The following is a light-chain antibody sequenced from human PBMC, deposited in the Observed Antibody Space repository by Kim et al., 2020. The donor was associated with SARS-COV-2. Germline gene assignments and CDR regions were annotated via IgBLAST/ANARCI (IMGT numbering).Light chain of an antibody. J-gene: IGKJ3*01. Sequence: EGHGVSVTGRASQDVQNDFHWYKRKPVIAPRLLILDASKWETGVSSRFSGRGYATDCTFPISSLQPEDFAACYCRRYSSLRHIFGPGTKVGIK. CDR2: DAS. CDR3: RRYSSLRHI. CDR1: QDVQND. V-gene: IGKV1-33*01.